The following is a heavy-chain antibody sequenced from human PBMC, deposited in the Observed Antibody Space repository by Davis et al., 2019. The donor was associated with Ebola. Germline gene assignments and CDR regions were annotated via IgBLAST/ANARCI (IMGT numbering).Heavy chain of an antibody. D-gene: IGHD3-22*01. CDR2: ISYDGSNK. Sequence: PGGSLRLSCAASGFTFSSYGMHWVRQAPGKGLEWVAVISYDGSNKYYADSVKGLFTISRDNSKNTLYLQMNSLRAEDTAVYYCARPLYYYDSSGYLEYFDYWGQGTLVTVSS. CDR3: ARPLYYYDSSGYLEYFDY. V-gene: IGHV3-30*03. J-gene: IGHJ4*02. CDR1: GFTFSSYG.